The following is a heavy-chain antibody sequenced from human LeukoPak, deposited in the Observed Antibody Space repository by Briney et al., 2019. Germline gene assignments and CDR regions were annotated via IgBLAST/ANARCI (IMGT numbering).Heavy chain of an antibody. CDR3: ARGPRPDQRGILWEYYFDY. CDR2: MNPNSGNT. D-gene: IGHD2-21*01. CDR1: GYTFTGYY. V-gene: IGHV1-8*02. J-gene: IGHJ4*02. Sequence: PLASVKVSCKASGYTFTGYYMHWVRQAPGQGLEWMGWMNPNSGNTGYAQKFQGRVTMTRNTSISTAYMELSSLRSEDTAVYYCARGPRPDQRGILWEYYFDYWGQGTLVTVSS.